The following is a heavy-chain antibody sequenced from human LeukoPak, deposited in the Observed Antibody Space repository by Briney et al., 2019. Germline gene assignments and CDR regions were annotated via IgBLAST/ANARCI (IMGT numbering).Heavy chain of an antibody. Sequence: GGSLRLSCAASGFMFSSYWMTWVRQAPGKGLEWVANIKQDGSEKYYMSSVRGRFTISRDNAKNSLYLQMNNVRAEDTAVYYCAKGAQYSSGWYPPERYFDYWGQGTLVTVSS. J-gene: IGHJ4*02. CDR3: AKGAQYSSGWYPPERYFDY. D-gene: IGHD6-19*01. CDR2: IKQDGSEK. V-gene: IGHV3-7*03. CDR1: GFMFSSYW.